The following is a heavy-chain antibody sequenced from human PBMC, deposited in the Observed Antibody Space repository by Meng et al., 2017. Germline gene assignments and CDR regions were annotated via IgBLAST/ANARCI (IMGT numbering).Heavy chain of an antibody. CDR1: RYTFTSYA. V-gene: IGHV1-3*01. CDR3: ARDRSRLSTVTLLFDP. J-gene: IGHJ5*02. D-gene: IGHD4-17*01. CDR2: INAGNGNT. Sequence: QGQLVQCGAEVQKPGASGKVSCKASRYTFTSYAMHWVRQAPGQRLEWMGWINAGNGNTKYSQKFQGRVTITRDTSASTAYMELSSLRSEDTAVYYCARDRSRLSTVTLLFDPWGQGTLVTASS.